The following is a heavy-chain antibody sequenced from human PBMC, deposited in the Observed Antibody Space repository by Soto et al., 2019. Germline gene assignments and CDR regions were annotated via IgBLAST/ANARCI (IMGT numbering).Heavy chain of an antibody. CDR2: IWYDGSNK. J-gene: IGHJ4*02. Sequence: PLRLSCAASGFTFSSYGMHWVRQAPGKGLEWVAVIWYDGSNKYYADSVKGRFTISRDNSKNTLYLQMNSLRAEDTAVYYCARGFDSSSWYYFDYWGQGTLVTVSS. CDR3: ARGFDSSSWYYFDY. D-gene: IGHD6-13*01. CDR1: GFTFSSYG. V-gene: IGHV3-33*01.